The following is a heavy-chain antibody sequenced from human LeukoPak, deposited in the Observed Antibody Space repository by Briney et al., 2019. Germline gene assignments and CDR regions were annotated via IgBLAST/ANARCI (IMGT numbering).Heavy chain of an antibody. Sequence: GGSLRLSCAASGFTFSSYGMHWVRQAPGKGLEWVAVTWYDGSNKYYADSVKGRFTISRDNSKNTLYLQMDSLRDEDTAMYYCARAPDSYGDYYLDYWGQGTLVTVSS. CDR3: ARAPDSYGDYYLDY. D-gene: IGHD4-17*01. J-gene: IGHJ4*02. CDR1: GFTFSSYG. V-gene: IGHV3-33*01. CDR2: TWYDGSNK.